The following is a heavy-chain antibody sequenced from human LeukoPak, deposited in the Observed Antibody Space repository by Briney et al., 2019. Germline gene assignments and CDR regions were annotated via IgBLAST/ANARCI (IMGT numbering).Heavy chain of an antibody. V-gene: IGHV5-51*01. CDR3: AREPPQYYYGSGSYLNWFDP. J-gene: IGHJ5*02. CDR1: GYSFTSYW. D-gene: IGHD3-10*01. CDR2: IYPGDSDT. Sequence: GESLKISCKGSGYSFTSYWIGWVRQMPGKGLEWMGIIYPGDSDTRYSPSFRGQVTISADKSISTAYLQWSSLKASDTAVYYCAREPPQYYYGSGSYLNWFDPWGQGTLDTVSS.